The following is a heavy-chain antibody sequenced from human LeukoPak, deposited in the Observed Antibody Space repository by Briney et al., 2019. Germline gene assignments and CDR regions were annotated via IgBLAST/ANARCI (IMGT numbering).Heavy chain of an antibody. J-gene: IGHJ4*02. D-gene: IGHD3-22*01. CDR2: ISGSGGST. V-gene: IGHV3-23*01. Sequence: GGSLRLSCAASGFTFSSYAMSWVRQAPGKGLEWVSAISGSGGSTYYADSVKGRFTISRDNSKNTLYLQMNSLRAEDTVIYYCAKDRAYYYDSSGYYVDYWGQGTLVTVSS. CDR1: GFTFSSYA. CDR3: AKDRAYYYDSSGYYVDY.